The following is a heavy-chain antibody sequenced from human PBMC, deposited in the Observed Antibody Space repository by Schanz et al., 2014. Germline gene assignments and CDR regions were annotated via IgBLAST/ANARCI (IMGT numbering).Heavy chain of an antibody. J-gene: IGHJ3*02. CDR3: ARLRCSSTGCYAGSDAFDI. CDR1: GFTFSNTW. Sequence: EVQLVESGGGLVKPGGSLRLSCAASGFTFSNTWMSWVRQAPGKGLEWVSVISDSGGSTYYADSVKGRFTVSRDNSKNTLYLQLDSLGAEDTALYYCARLRCSSTGCYAGSDAFDIWGQGTVITVSS. CDR2: ISDSGGST. D-gene: IGHD2-2*01. V-gene: IGHV3-66*02.